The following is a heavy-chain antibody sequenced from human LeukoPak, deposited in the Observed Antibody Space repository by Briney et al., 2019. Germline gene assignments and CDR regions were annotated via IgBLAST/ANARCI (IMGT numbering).Heavy chain of an antibody. CDR1: GFTFSSYA. D-gene: IGHD3-22*01. V-gene: IGHV3-30-3*01. J-gene: IGHJ3*02. CDR2: ISYDGSNK. CDR3: AKGYYYDSSGYFGRAFDI. Sequence: GGSLRLSCAASGFTFSSYAMHWVRQAPGKGLEWVAVISYDGSNKYYADSVKGRFTISRDNSKNTLYLQMNSLRAEDTAVYYCAKGYYYDSSGYFGRAFDIWGQGTMVTVSS.